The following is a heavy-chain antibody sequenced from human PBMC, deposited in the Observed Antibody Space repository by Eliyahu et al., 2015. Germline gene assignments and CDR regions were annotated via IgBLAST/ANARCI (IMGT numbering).Heavy chain of an antibody. CDR1: GGSISSYY. CDR3: ARTLWWPAKTFDY. CDR2: IYYSGST. V-gene: IGHV4-59*01. J-gene: IGHJ4*02. Sequence: QVQLQESGPGLVKPSETLSLTCTVSGGSISSYYWSWIRQPPGXRLEWIGYIYYSGSTNYXPSLKSRATISVDTSKNQFSLKLSSVTAADTAVYYCARTLWWPAKTFDYWGQGTLVTVSS. D-gene: IGHD2-21*01.